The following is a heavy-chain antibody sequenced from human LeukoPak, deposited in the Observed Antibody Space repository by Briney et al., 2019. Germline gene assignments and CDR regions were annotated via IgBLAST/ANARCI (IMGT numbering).Heavy chain of an antibody. V-gene: IGHV3-23*01. CDR3: AKDQTAGWFDP. J-gene: IGHJ5*02. D-gene: IGHD5-18*01. CDR1: GFTFSNYA. CDR2: ISAGGGNT. Sequence: GGSLRLSCAASGFTFSNYAMSWIRQAPGKGLEWVSAISAGGGNTDYADSVKGRFTISRDNSKNTLYLQMNSLRAEDTAVYYCAKDQTAGWFDPWGQGTLVTVSS.